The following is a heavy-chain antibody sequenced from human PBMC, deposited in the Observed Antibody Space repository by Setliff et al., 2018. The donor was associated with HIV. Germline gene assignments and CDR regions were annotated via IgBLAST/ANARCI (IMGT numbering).Heavy chain of an antibody. J-gene: IGHJ4*02. D-gene: IGHD7-27*01. V-gene: IGHV4-4*09. CDR1: GGSISSYY. CDR2: IYTSGSI. CDR3: AKLGDSTGVYSYFDY. Sequence: SETLSLTCTVSGGSISSYYWSWIRQPPGKGLEWIGYIYTSGSINYTPSLQSRVTMSLDTSKNQFSLKLSSVTAADTAVYYCAKLGDSTGVYSYFDYWGQGMLVTVSS.